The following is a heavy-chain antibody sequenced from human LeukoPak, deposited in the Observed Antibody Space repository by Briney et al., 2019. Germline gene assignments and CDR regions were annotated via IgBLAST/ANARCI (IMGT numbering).Heavy chain of an antibody. D-gene: IGHD7-27*01. CDR3: ARKQRLTGATKIAFDI. CDR2: VIPDSGDT. J-gene: IGHJ3*02. CDR1: VYTLTGYF. V-gene: IGHV1-2*02. Sequence: ASVKVSCKASVYTLTGYFLHWLRQAPGQGLEWMGWVIPDSGDTHYAQQFQGRITMTRDTSIRTAYMELSRLTSDDSAVYYCARKQRLTGATKIAFDIWGQGTMVTVSS.